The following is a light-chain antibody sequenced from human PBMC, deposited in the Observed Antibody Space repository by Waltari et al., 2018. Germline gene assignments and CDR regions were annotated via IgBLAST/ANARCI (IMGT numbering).Light chain of an antibody. V-gene: IGLV1-47*01. J-gene: IGLJ3*02. Sequence: QSVLTQPPSASGTPGQRVTISCSGSTSNIGRNYVYWYQQFPGTAPKLLVYRNNGRPSRCPDRIAGSKSGTSASLAISGLRSEDEADYYCATWDGSLTAWVFGGGTKVTVL. CDR3: ATWDGSLTAWV. CDR1: TSNIGRNY. CDR2: RNN.